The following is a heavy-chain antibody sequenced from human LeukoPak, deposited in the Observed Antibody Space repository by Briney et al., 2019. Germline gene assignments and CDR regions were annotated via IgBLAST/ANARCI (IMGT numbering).Heavy chain of an antibody. CDR2: IYYSGST. D-gene: IGHD6-13*01. CDR3: ARAKSAAGIDYFDY. V-gene: IGHV4-59*13. CDR1: GASISDYY. J-gene: IGHJ4*02. Sequence: SEALSLTCTVSGASISDYYWNWIRQPPGKGLEWIGYIYYSGSTNYNPSLKSRVTISVDTSKNQFSLKLSSVTAADTAVYYCARAKSAAGIDYFDYWGQGTLVTVSS.